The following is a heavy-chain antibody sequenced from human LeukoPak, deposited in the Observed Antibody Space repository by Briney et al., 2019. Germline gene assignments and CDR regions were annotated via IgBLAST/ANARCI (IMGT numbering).Heavy chain of an antibody. Sequence: SETLSLTCTVSGGSISRSSYYWGWIRQPPGKGLEWIGSIYYSGSTYYNPSLKSRVTISVDTSKNQFSLKLSSVTAADTAVYYCARDEWDVYGDRYDYYGMDVWGQGTTVTVSS. CDR1: GGSISRSSYY. J-gene: IGHJ6*02. D-gene: IGHD4-17*01. CDR2: IYYSGST. V-gene: IGHV4-39*07. CDR3: ARDEWDVYGDRYDYYGMDV.